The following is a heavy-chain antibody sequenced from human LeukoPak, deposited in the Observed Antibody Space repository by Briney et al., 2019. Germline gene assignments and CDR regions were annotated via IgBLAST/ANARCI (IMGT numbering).Heavy chain of an antibody. CDR2: ISGSGDNT. J-gene: IGHJ4*02. CDR3: AKWKYSNSGIDDY. D-gene: IGHD6-6*01. V-gene: IGHV3-23*01. CDR1: GFTFSSYA. Sequence: GGSLRLSCAASGFTFSSYAMSWVRQVPGKGLEWVSVISGSGDNTYYADSVKGRFTTSRDNSKNMLYLQMNSLRAEDTAVYYCAKWKYSNSGIDDYWGQGTLVTVSS.